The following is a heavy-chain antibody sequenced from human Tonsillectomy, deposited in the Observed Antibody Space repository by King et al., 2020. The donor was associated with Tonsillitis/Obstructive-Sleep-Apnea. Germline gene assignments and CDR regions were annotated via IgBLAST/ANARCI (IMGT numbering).Heavy chain of an antibody. J-gene: IGHJ3*02. CDR3: ARGGGGVAGAFNI. CDR1: EFTFSSYA. D-gene: IGHD3-16*01. CDR2: ISYDGSYK. V-gene: IGHV3-30*04. Sequence: VQLVESGGGVVQPGRSLRLSCAASEFTFSSYAMHWVRQAPGKGLEWVAFISYDGSYKFYADSVKGRFTISRDTSKNTLYLQMNSLRTEDTAVYYCARGGGGVAGAFNIWGQGTLVTLSS.